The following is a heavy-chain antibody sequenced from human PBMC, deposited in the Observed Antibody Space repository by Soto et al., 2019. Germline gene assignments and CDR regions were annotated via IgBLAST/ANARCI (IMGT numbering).Heavy chain of an antibody. D-gene: IGHD2-2*01. Sequence: SETLSLTCAVSGDSISSSSSYYWGWIRQPPGKGLEWIANMYYSGSKYYNPSLKSRVTISLETSKNQFSLTLSSVTAADTAVYYCARAAGYCSSTSCYPYYYMDVWGKGTTVTVSS. V-gene: IGHV4-39*01. J-gene: IGHJ6*03. CDR3: ARAAGYCSSTSCYPYYYMDV. CDR1: GDSISSSSSYY. CDR2: MYYSGSK.